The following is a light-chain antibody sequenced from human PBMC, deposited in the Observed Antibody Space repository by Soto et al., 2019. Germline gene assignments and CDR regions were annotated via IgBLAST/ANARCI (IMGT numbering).Light chain of an antibody. J-gene: IGKJ5*01. Sequence: EVVMTQYPATLSVSPGERATLSCRASQSVSSKLAWYQQKPGQAPRLLIYGASTRATGIPARFSGSGSGTEFTLTISSLQSEDFAVYYCQQYNTWPPIPFGQGTRLEIK. CDR3: QQYNTWPPIP. CDR2: GAS. V-gene: IGKV3-15*01. CDR1: QSVSSK.